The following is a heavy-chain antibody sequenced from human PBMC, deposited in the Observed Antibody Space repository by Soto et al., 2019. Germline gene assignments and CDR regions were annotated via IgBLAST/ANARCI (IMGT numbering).Heavy chain of an antibody. CDR2: IWYDGSKK. D-gene: IGHD3-3*01. CDR1: GFTFSSFG. J-gene: IGHJ6*02. Sequence: GGSLRLSCAASGFTFSSFGMHWVRQAPGKGLEWVSLIWYDGSKKSYGDSVKGRFTISRDNSGNTVYLQMNSLRADDTAVYYCARDASYYSLWSGYYPSRNGMDVWGQGTTLTVSS. CDR3: ARDASYYSLWSGYYPSRNGMDV. V-gene: IGHV3-33*01.